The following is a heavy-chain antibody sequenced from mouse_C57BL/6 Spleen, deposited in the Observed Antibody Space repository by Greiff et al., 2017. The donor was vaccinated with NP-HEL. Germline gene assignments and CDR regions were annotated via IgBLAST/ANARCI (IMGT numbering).Heavy chain of an antibody. Sequence: QVQLQQSGAELVKPGASVKISCKASGYAFSSYWMNWVKQRPGKGLEWIGQIYPGDGDTNYNGKFKGKATLTADKSSSTAYMQLSSLTSEDSSVYFCAREGITFWDYAMDYWGQGTSVTVSS. J-gene: IGHJ4*01. D-gene: IGHD1-1*01. CDR2: IYPGDGDT. CDR3: AREGITFWDYAMDY. V-gene: IGHV1-80*01. CDR1: GYAFSSYW.